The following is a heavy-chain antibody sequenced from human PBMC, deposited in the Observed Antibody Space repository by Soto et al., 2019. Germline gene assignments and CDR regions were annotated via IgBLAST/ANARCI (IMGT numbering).Heavy chain of an antibody. V-gene: IGHV1-69*01. J-gene: IGHJ4*02. Sequence: QVQLVQSGAEVKKPGSSVKVSCKASGVPFSSYAISWVRQAPGQGLEWMGGIIPIFGTANYAQKFQGRVTITADESTTTAYLELSSLTSEDTAMNYCARGSHSPGIAVAGYYYWGQGTLVTVSS. CDR1: GVPFSSYA. CDR2: IIPIFGTA. D-gene: IGHD6-19*01. CDR3: ARGSHSPGIAVAGYYY.